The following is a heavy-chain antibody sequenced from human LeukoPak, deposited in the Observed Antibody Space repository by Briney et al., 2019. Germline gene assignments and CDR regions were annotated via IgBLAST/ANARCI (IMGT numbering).Heavy chain of an antibody. V-gene: IGHV1-2*02. J-gene: IGHJ4*02. CDR1: GYTFSGYY. CDR3: ARVEQLIAVAALFDY. D-gene: IGHD6-19*01. Sequence: GASVKVSCKASGYTFSGYYMHWVRQAPGQGLEWMGWINPNSGGTNYAQKFQGRVTMTRDTSISTAYMELSRLRSDDTAVYYCARVEQLIAVAALFDYWGQGTLVTVSS. CDR2: INPNSGGT.